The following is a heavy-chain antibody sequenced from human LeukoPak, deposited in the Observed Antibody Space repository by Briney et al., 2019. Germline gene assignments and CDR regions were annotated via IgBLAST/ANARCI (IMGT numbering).Heavy chain of an antibody. Sequence: GGSLRLSCAASGFTVGSNCMSWVRQAPGKGLEWVSIIYRGGSTNYADSVKGRFTISRDTSKNTLYLQMNSLRAEDTAVYYCARLSANSSAYFFDYWGQGTLVTVSS. J-gene: IGHJ4*02. D-gene: IGHD3-22*01. CDR2: IYRGGST. CDR3: ARLSANSSAYFFDY. CDR1: GFTVGSNC. V-gene: IGHV3-66*04.